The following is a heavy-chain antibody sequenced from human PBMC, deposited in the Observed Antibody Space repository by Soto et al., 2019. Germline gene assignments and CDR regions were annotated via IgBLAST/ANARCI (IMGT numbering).Heavy chain of an antibody. J-gene: IGHJ4*01. D-gene: IGHD3-16*01. CDR3: ANVLGY. CDR1: GFTFSSYV. V-gene: IGHV3-23*01. CDR2: INGGGGST. Sequence: EVQLLESGGGLVQPGGSLRLSCAGSGFTFSSYVMNWVRQAPGKGLEWVSGINGGGGSTHYADSVKGRFTISKDNSKNSLDLHMNRLRVGDLAVEYCANVLGYWGQGTLVTVSS.